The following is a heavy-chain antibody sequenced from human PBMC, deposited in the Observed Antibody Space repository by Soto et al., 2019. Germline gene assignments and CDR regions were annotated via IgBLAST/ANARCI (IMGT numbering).Heavy chain of an antibody. CDR2: VNPNNGDT. CDR1: GYTFSNYD. CDR3: AKVSRKGSAIDFDY. J-gene: IGHJ4*02. V-gene: IGHV1-8*01. D-gene: IGHD3-10*01. Sequence: QVQLVQSGAELKKPGASVKVSCKASGYTFSNYDMNWVRQATGQGPEWIGWVNPNNGDTGYAQKFQGRVTLTTDISTTTANMEPTSLRSEDTAIYYCAKVSRKGSAIDFDYWGQGPLITVSS.